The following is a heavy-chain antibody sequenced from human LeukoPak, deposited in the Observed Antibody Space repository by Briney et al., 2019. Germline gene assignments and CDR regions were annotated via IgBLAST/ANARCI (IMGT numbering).Heavy chain of an antibody. CDR2: ISWNSGSI. CDR3: AKGTLDGVAPFFDY. Sequence: GRSLRLSCAASGFTFDDYAMHWVRHAPGKGLEWGSGISWNSGSIGYADSVKGRFTISRDNAKNSLYLQMNSLRAEDMALYYCAKGTLDGVAPFFDYWGQGTLVTVSS. CDR1: GFTFDDYA. J-gene: IGHJ4*02. V-gene: IGHV3-9*03. D-gene: IGHD5-12*01.